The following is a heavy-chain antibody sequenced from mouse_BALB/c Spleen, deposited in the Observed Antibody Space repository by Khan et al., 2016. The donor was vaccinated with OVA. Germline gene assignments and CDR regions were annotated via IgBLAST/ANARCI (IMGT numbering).Heavy chain of an antibody. CDR2: LWSDGST. J-gene: IGHJ3*01. CDR3: ARNAYTYDFTY. CDR1: GFSWLTYG. D-gene: IGHD2-12*01. Sequence: QVQLQQSGPGLVQPPQSLSITCTVLGFSWLTYGVHWVRQSPGKALERLGVLWSDGSTYYNAAFISRRSITKDNSKSQVFFKLNSLQGVDTDIYYCARNAYTYDFTYWGRGTLVTVSA. V-gene: IGHV2-4-1*01.